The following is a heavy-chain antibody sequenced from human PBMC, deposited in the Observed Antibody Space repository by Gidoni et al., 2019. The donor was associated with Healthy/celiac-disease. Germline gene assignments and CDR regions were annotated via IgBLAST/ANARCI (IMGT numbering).Heavy chain of an antibody. CDR1: GFTFSNPW. CDR2: IKSKTDGGTT. Sequence: EVQLVESGGGLVKPGGSLRLSCAASGFTFSNPWTSWVRQAAGKGLGWVGRIKSKTDGGTTDYAAPVKGRFTNSRDDSKNTLYLQMNNLKTEDTAVYYCTTVGATNHRRYYYGMDVWGQGTTVTVSS. D-gene: IGHD1-26*01. CDR3: TTVGATNHRRYYYGMDV. V-gene: IGHV3-15*01. J-gene: IGHJ6*02.